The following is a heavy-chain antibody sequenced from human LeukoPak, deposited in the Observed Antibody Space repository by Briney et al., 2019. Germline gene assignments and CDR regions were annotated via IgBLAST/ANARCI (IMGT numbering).Heavy chain of an antibody. CDR3: ARGGVISPQTFDY. J-gene: IGHJ4*02. V-gene: IGHV4-59*01. CDR2: IYYSGST. Sequence: SETLSLTCTVSGESISGFYWTWIRQPPGKGLEWIGYIYYSGSTNYNPSLKSRVTISADTSKNQFSLKLSSVTAADTAVYYCARGGVISPQTFDYWGQGTLVTVSS. CDR1: GESISGFY. D-gene: IGHD2-21*01.